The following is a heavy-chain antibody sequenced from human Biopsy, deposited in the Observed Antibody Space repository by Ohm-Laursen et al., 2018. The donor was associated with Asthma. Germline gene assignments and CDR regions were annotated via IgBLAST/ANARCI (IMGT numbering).Heavy chain of an antibody. J-gene: IGHJ2*01. D-gene: IGHD1-26*01. CDR2: ISYSGST. Sequence: TLSLTCTVSGGSVSSGSYYWSWIRQPPGKGLAWVSYISYSGSTDYNPSLKSRLTISMDTSKNQFSLKLSSVTAADTAVYYCARVPTTIRYFDLWGRGTLVTVSS. CDR1: GGSVSSGSYY. CDR3: ARVPTTIRYFDL. V-gene: IGHV4-61*01.